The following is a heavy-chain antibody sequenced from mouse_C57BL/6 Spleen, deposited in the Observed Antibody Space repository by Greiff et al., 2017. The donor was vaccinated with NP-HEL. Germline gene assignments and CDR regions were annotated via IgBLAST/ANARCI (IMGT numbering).Heavy chain of an antibody. J-gene: IGHJ3*01. CDR1: GYTFTEYT. D-gene: IGHD1-1*01. CDR2: VYPGSGSI. Sequence: VQLQQSGAELVKPGASVKLSCKASGYTFTEYTIHWVKQRSGQGLEWIGWVYPGSGSIKYNEKFKDKGNLTAEKSSSTVYMVLSRLTSEDSAVYFCARHDDYGVWFAYWGQGTLVTVSA. CDR3: ARHDDYGVWFAY. V-gene: IGHV1-62-2*01.